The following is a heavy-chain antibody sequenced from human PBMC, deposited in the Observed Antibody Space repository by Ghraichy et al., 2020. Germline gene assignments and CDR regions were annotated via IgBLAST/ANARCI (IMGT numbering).Heavy chain of an antibody. CDR3: ARIAAAVKWYFDL. CDR1: GYSISSGYY. J-gene: IGHJ2*01. CDR2: IYHSGST. Sequence: SQTLSLTCTVSGYSISSGYYWGWIRQPPGKGLEWIGSIYHSGSTYYNPSLKSRVTISVDTSKNQFSLKLSSVTAADTAVYYCARIAAAVKWYFDLWGRGTLVTVSS. V-gene: IGHV4-38-2*02. D-gene: IGHD6-13*01.